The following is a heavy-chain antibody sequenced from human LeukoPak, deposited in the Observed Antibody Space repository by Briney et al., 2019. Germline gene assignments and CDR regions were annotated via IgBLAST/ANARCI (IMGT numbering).Heavy chain of an antibody. CDR2: MNPNSGNT. CDR1: GYTFTSYD. D-gene: IGHD3-10*01. J-gene: IGHJ6*03. CDR3: ARLSILWFGANYYYYYMDV. V-gene: IGHV1-8*03. Sequence: ASVKVSCKASGYTFTSYDINWVRQATGQGLEWMGWMNPNSGNTGYAQKFQGRVTITRNTSISTAYMELSSLRSEDTAVYYRARLSILWFGANYYYYYMDVWGKGTTVTVSS.